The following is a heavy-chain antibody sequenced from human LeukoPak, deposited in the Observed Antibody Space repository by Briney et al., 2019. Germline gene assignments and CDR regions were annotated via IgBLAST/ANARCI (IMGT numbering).Heavy chain of an antibody. CDR2: ISISSNYI. CDR1: GFTFSRYN. Sequence: GGSLRLSCAASGFTFSRYNMNWVRQAPGKGLEWVSSISISSNYIYYPDSLKGRFTISRDNAKNSLYLQMSSLRAEDTAVYYCARDSMVRGVIPLSWFDPWGQGTLVTVSS. V-gene: IGHV3-21*01. J-gene: IGHJ5*02. CDR3: ARDSMVRGVIPLSWFDP. D-gene: IGHD3-10*01.